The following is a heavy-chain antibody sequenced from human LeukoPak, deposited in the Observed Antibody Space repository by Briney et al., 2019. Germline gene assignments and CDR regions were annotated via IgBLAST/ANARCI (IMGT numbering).Heavy chain of an antibody. CDR3: ARHGDVRYFDWLKDGFDY. Sequence: SETLSLTCTVFGGSISSYYWSWIRKPPGKGLEWIGYIYNSGITNKNPSLKSRVTISGDTSKNQFSLRLSSVTAADTAVYYCARHGDVRYFDWLKDGFDYWGQGTLVTVSS. CDR1: GGSISSYY. J-gene: IGHJ4*02. CDR2: IYNSGIT. V-gene: IGHV4-4*09. D-gene: IGHD3-9*01.